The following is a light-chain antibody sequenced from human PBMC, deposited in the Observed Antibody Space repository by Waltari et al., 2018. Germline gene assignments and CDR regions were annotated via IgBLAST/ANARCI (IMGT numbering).Light chain of an antibody. CDR1: ENVNNY. J-gene: IGKJ3*01. CDR2: QAS. Sequence: DIQMTQSPSSLSASVGDRVTITCRASENVNNYLNWYQQKPGKAPKLLIYQASTLQSGVPSRFSGSGSGTDYTFTISSLQSEDVATYYCQHGFGTPFTFGPGTKLDI. CDR3: QHGFGTPFT. V-gene: IGKV1-39*01.